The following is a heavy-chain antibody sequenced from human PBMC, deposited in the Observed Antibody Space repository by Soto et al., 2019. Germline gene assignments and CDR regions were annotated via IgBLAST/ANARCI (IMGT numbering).Heavy chain of an antibody. CDR3: AKDTSRAVIVVVPAAMASGGFDY. Sequence: GGSLRLSCAASGFTFSSYAMSWVRQAPGKGLEWVSAISGSGGSTYYADSVKGRFTISRDNSKNTLYLQMNSLRAEDTAVYYCAKDTSRAVIVVVPAAMASGGFDYWGQGTLVTVSS. CDR2: ISGSGGST. D-gene: IGHD2-2*01. V-gene: IGHV3-23*01. CDR1: GFTFSSYA. J-gene: IGHJ4*02.